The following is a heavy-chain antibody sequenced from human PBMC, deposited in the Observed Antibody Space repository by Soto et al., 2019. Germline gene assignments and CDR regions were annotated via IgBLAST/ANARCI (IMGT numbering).Heavy chain of an antibody. CDR3: ARVWGSYRAPSGGAGFDP. D-gene: IGHD3-16*02. Sequence: QVQLVQSGAELKKPGASVKVSCAASGYPFTSNSITWVRQAPGQGLEWMGWISAYNGETSYAEKFQGRLTMTTDTSTSTVYMELRGLTSDATAVYYCARVWGSYRAPSGGAGFDPWGQGTLVTVSS. J-gene: IGHJ5*02. CDR2: ISAYNGET. CDR1: GYPFTSNS. V-gene: IGHV1-18*04.